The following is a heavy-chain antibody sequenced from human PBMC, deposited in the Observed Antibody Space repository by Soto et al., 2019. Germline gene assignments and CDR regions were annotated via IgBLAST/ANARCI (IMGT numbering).Heavy chain of an antibody. Sequence: SETLSLTCTVSGASVARSSYYWNWIRQPPGKGLEWVGYIYYSGSTNYNPSLKSRVTMSVDTSKNQFSLKLTSVTAADTAVYYCARAQLWFGELLSNFYFDSWGQGTLVTVSS. CDR1: GASVARSSYY. D-gene: IGHD3-10*01. CDR3: ARAQLWFGELLSNFYFDS. J-gene: IGHJ4*02. V-gene: IGHV4-61*01. CDR2: IYYSGST.